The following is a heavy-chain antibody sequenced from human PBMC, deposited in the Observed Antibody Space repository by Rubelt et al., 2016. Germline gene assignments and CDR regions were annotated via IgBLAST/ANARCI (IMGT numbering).Heavy chain of an antibody. CDR2: ISYDGSSK. Sequence: QVQLVESGGGVVQPGRSLRLSCAASGFTFNRYAMHWVRQAPGKGLEWVAVISYDGSSKYSADSVKGRFTISRDNSRETLNLKTNRLGAEDTAVYYCARATTVTTYYYYYGMDVWGQGTTVTVSS. D-gene: IGHD4-11*01. CDR3: ARATTVTTYYYYYGMDV. V-gene: IGHV3-30-3*01. J-gene: IGHJ6*02. CDR1: GFTFNRYA.